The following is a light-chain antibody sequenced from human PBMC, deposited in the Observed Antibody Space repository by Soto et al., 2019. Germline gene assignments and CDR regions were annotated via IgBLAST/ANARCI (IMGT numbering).Light chain of an antibody. CDR2: GAS. V-gene: IGKV3-15*01. CDR3: QKYNNSPIT. Sequence: EIEITPSPATLSVDSGERVNLRLQASQNILSNLAWYQQKPGQAPRLLIYGASTRATGIPARFSGSGSGTEFTLTISGLQSEELAVYYCQKYNNSPITCGQGTRREIK. CDR1: QNILSN. J-gene: IGKJ5*01.